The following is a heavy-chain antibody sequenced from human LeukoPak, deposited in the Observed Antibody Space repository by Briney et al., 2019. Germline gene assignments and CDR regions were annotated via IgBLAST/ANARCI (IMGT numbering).Heavy chain of an antibody. Sequence: PSETLSLTCTVSGGAISTEYWSWIRQPPGKGLQWIGYIYYSGTTNYSPSLKSRVTMSVDTTKNQFSLKLTSVTAADTAVYYCARGPTSEYEPLTWYFDLWGRGTLVTVSP. CDR1: GGAISTEY. D-gene: IGHD6-6*01. CDR2: IYYSGTT. J-gene: IGHJ2*01. V-gene: IGHV4-59*01. CDR3: ARGPTSEYEPLTWYFDL.